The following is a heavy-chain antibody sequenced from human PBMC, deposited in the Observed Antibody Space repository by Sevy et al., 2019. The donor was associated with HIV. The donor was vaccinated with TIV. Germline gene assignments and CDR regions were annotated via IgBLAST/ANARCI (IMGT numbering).Heavy chain of an antibody. CDR2: IGTAGDT. V-gene: IGHV3-13*01. Sequence: GGSRRLSCAASGFTFSRYDMHWVRQATGKGLEWVSSIGTAGDTYYPGSVKGRFTISRENDKKSLYLQMTSLRAGDTAVYYCARGTRYSGSYYLGDDAFDIWGQGTMVTVSS. D-gene: IGHD1-26*01. CDR1: GFTFSRYD. J-gene: IGHJ3*02. CDR3: ARGTRYSGSYYLGDDAFDI.